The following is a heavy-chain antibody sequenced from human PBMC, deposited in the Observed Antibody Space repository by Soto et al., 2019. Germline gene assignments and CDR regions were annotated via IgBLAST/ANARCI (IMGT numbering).Heavy chain of an antibody. CDR2: INQDATRQ. CDR3: AKVGLFDGNKPITFEF. D-gene: IGHD3-10*01. Sequence: PGGSLRLSCAASGFSFSSYWMSWGRQAPGRGLEWVANINQDATRQSYVDSVEGRFSISRDNAKNSLYLQMNSLRVEDTAVYYCAKVGLFDGNKPITFEFWGQGTLVTVS. V-gene: IGHV3-7*03. CDR1: GFSFSSYW. J-gene: IGHJ4*02.